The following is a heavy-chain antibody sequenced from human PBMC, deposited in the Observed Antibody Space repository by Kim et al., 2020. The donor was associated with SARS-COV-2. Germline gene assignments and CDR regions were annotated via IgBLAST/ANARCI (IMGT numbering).Heavy chain of an antibody. J-gene: IGHJ4*01. CDR2: ISETGGSV. Sequence: GGSLRLSCAASGFTFYRRYMNWVRQAPGKGLEWVAGISETGGSVFYAESVKGRFSISRDNAKNTLYLQMNNLRGDDTAVYFCAKDSEAGGQLVDFDCWG. CDR1: GFTFYRRY. CDR3: AKDSEAGGQLVDFDC. V-gene: IGHV3-23*01. D-gene: IGHD6-6*01.